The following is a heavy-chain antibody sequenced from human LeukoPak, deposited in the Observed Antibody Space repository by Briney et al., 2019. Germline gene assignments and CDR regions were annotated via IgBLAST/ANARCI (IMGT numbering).Heavy chain of an antibody. CDR2: ISGSGGST. CDR1: GFTFSSYT. J-gene: IGHJ4*02. V-gene: IGHV3-23*01. Sequence: GGSLRLSCAASGFTFSSYTMTWVRQAPGKGLEWVSTISGSGGSTYYADSVKGRFTISRDNSKNTLYLLMSSLRAEDTAVYYCAKNGDMVRGVTVAAPVDYWGQGTLVTVSS. D-gene: IGHD3-10*01. CDR3: AKNGDMVRGVTVAAPVDY.